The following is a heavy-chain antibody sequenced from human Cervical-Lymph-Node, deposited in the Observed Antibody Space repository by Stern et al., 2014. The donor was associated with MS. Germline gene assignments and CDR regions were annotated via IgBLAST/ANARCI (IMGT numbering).Heavy chain of an antibody. D-gene: IGHD4-17*01. CDR2: IVPLFGKP. Sequence: QLGQSGAAVKKPGSSVQVSCKASGGTFSNYATSWVRQAPGQGLEWMGGIVPLFGKPNYAQKFQGRVTITADESTSTAYMDLSSLRSEDTAVYYCASPLTATSVPFGYYGMDVWGQGTTVTVS. J-gene: IGHJ6*02. V-gene: IGHV1-69*01. CDR1: GGTFSNYA. CDR3: ASPLTATSVPFGYYGMDV.